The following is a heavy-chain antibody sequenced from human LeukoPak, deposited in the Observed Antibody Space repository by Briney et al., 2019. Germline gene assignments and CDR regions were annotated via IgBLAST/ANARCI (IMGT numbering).Heavy chain of an antibody. CDR1: GYTFTSHG. CDR2: ISAYNGNT. V-gene: IGHV1-18*01. D-gene: IGHD4-11*01. Sequence: AASVKVSCKASGYTFTSHGISWVRQAPGQGLEWMGWISAYNGNTNYAQKFQGRVTITTDESTSTAYMELSSLRSEDTAVYYCARLTTGGYWGQGTLVTVSS. CDR3: ARLTTGGY. J-gene: IGHJ4*02.